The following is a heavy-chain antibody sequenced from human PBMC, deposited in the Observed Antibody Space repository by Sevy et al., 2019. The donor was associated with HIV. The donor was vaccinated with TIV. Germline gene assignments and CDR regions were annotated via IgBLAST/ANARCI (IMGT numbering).Heavy chain of an antibody. V-gene: IGHV3-48*02. D-gene: IGHD5-12*01. Sequence: GYLRLSCAASGFTFSSYSMNWVRQAPGKGLEWVSYISSSSSTIYYADSVKGRFTISRDNAKNSLYLQMNSLRDEDTAVYYCARDGSGRWLQLSYGMDVWGQGTTVTVSS. CDR2: ISSSSSTI. J-gene: IGHJ6*02. CDR3: ARDGSGRWLQLSYGMDV. CDR1: GFTFSSYS.